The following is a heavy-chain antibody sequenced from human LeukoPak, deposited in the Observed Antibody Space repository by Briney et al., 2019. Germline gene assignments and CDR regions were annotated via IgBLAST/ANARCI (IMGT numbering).Heavy chain of an antibody. CDR1: GFTFSSYS. J-gene: IGHJ4*02. CDR2: ISSSSSYI. Sequence: PGGSLRLSCAASGFTFSSYSMNWVRQAPGKGLEWVSSISSSSSYIYYADSVKGRFTISRDNAKNSLYLQMNSLRAEDTAVYYCARGGRDGYNLGYWGQGTLVTVSS. D-gene: IGHD5-24*01. CDR3: ARGGRDGYNLGY. V-gene: IGHV3-21*01.